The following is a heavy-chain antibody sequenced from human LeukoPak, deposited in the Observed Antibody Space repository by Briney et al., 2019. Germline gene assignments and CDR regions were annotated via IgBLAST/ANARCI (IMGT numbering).Heavy chain of an antibody. V-gene: IGHV4-4*07. CDR2: IYTSASGST. CDR3: ARDLKWSYGTEY. D-gene: IGHD1-26*01. CDR1: GGSISDYY. Sequence: WETLSLTCTVSGGSISDYYSSWIRQPAGKGLEWVGHIYTSASGSTNYNPFLKSRVTMSLDTSKNQLSLRLSSVTAADTAGYYCARDLKWSYGTEYWGQGTLVTVSS. J-gene: IGHJ4*02.